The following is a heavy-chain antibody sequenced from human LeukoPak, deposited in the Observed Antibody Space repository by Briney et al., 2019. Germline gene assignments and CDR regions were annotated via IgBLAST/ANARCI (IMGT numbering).Heavy chain of an antibody. CDR3: ARDSSSWYLLHFY. V-gene: IGHV4-31*03. D-gene: IGHD6-13*01. CDR2: IYYSGST. Sequence: ASETLSLTCTVSGGSISSGGYYWSWIRQHPGEGLEWIGYIYYSGSTYYNPSLKSRVTISVDTSKNQFSLKLSSVTAADTAVYYCARDSSSWYLLHFYWGQRTLVTVSS. CDR1: GGSISSGGYY. J-gene: IGHJ4*02.